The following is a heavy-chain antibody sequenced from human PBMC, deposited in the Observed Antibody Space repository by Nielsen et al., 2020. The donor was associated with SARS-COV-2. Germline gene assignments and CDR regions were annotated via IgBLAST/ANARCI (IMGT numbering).Heavy chain of an antibody. Sequence: ASVKVSCKASGYTFTSYGISWVRQAPGQGLEWMGWMNPKSGNTGYAQKFQGRVTMTRNTSISTAYMELSSLRSEDTAVYYCARVIMVRGVPRVYYFDNWGQGTLVTVSS. CDR1: GYTFTSYG. CDR2: MNPKSGNT. D-gene: IGHD3-10*01. CDR3: ARVIMVRGVPRVYYFDN. V-gene: IGHV1-8*02. J-gene: IGHJ4*02.